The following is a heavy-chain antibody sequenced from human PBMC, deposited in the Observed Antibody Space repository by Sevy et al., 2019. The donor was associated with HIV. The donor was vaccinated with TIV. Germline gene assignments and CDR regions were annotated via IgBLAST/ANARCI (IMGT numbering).Heavy chain of an antibody. V-gene: IGHV4-59*01. CDR1: GGSISVYY. D-gene: IGHD5-12*01. J-gene: IGHJ5*02. CDR2: ISYTGST. CDR3: TRAPPVRSGDDSLNWFDP. Sequence: SETLSLTCTVSGGSISVYYWGWIRQPPGKALEYVGYISYTGSTNYNPSLKNRVTMSVETSKNQFPLKLSPVTAADTAVYYCTRAPPVRSGDDSLNWFDPWGPGTLVTVSS.